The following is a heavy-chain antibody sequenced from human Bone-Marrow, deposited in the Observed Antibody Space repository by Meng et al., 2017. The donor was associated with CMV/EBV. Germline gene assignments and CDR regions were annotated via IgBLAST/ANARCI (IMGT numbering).Heavy chain of an antibody. CDR1: GFIFSSYG. CDR3: ASALR. V-gene: IGHV3-33*01. J-gene: IGHJ4*02. Sequence: GESLKISCAASGFIFSSYGMHWVRQTPGKGLEWVAVIWYDGSNKYYADSVKGRFTISRDNSKNMLYLQMNSLRVEDTAVYYCASALRWGQGTLVTVSS. CDR2: IWYDGSNK.